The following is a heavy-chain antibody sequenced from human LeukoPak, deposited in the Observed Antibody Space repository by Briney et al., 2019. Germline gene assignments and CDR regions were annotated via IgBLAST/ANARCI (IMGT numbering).Heavy chain of an antibody. Sequence: PSETLSLTCTVSGGSISSYYWSWIRQPPGKGLEWIGYIYYSGSTNYNPSLKSRVTISVDTSKNQFSLKLSSVTAADTAVYYCAGGGAHGPDYWGQGTLVTVSS. D-gene: IGHD2-8*01. CDR3: AGGGAHGPDY. CDR1: GGSISSYY. J-gene: IGHJ4*02. CDR2: IYYSGST. V-gene: IGHV4-59*08.